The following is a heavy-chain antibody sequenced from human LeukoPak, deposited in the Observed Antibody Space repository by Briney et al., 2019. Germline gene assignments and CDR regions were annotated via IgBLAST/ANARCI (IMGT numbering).Heavy chain of an antibody. V-gene: IGHV4-39*01. CDR3: ASGPRLANAFDI. Sequence: SETLSLTCTVSGGSISTSSYYWGRIRQPPGRGLEWIGSIYYSGSTYYKSSLKSRVTISVDTSKNQFSLKLSSVTAADTAIYYCASGPRLANAFDIWGQGTMVTFSS. D-gene: IGHD3-3*02. J-gene: IGHJ3*02. CDR2: IYYSGST. CDR1: GGSISTSSYY.